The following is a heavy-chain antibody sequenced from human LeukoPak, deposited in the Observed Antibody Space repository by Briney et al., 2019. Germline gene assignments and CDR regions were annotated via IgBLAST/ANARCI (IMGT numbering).Heavy chain of an antibody. CDR1: GGSIXXXXXX. CDR3: AREGLSRNFDY. Sequence: SGGSIXXXXXXXXWXXXXXXXXXESIAYIYYSGSTYYNPSLKSRVTISVDASKNQFSLKLSSVTAADTAVYYCAREGLSRNFDYWGQGTLVTVSS. J-gene: IGHJ4*02. V-gene: IGHV4-31*02. D-gene: IGHD1-14*01. CDR2: IYYSGST.